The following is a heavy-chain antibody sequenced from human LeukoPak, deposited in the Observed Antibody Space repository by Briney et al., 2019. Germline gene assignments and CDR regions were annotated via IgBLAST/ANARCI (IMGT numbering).Heavy chain of an antibody. CDR1: GFTFTTYA. J-gene: IGHJ4*02. CDR3: ARDRPVYDSSAYSPSTPLDS. CDR2: ISGGGGST. V-gene: IGHV3-23*01. D-gene: IGHD3-22*01. Sequence: QAGGSLRLSCAASGFTFTTYAMSWVRQAPGKGLEWLSSISGGGGSTYYADSVKGRFTISRDNSKNTLHVQMNSLRAEDTAVYYCARDRPVYDSSAYSPSTPLDSWGQGTLVTVSS.